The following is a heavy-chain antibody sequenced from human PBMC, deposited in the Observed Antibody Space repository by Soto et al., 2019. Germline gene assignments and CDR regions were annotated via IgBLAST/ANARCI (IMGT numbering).Heavy chain of an antibody. CDR3: ARKVSGSTGRPDLWYFDL. CDR2: ISGGGDAT. D-gene: IGHD3-10*01. Sequence: EVQLLDSGGGLVQPGGSLRLSCAASGFTFSGYALTWVRQAPGKGLEWVSAISGGGDATFYADSVKGRFTISRDNSKNTLYLKMNTLRAEDTAVYYCARKVSGSTGRPDLWYFDLWGRGTLVTVPS. V-gene: IGHV3-23*01. J-gene: IGHJ2*01. CDR1: GFTFSGYA.